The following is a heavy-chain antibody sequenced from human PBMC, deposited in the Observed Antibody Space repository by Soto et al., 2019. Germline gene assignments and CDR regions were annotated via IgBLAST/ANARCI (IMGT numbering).Heavy chain of an antibody. CDR1: GGSISSSNW. J-gene: IGHJ5*02. CDR3: ARSGYYDSTNWFDP. D-gene: IGHD3-22*01. CDR2: INHSGST. Sequence: SETLSLTCAVSGGSISSSNWWSWVRQPPGKGLEWIGEINHSGSTNYNPSLKSRVTISVDTSKNQFSLKLSSVTAADTAVYYCARSGYYDSTNWFDPWGQGTLVTVSS. V-gene: IGHV4-4*02.